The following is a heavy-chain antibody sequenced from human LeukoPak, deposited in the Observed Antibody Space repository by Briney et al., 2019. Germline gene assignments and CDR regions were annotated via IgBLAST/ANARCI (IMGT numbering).Heavy chain of an antibody. Sequence: SVKVSCKASGGTFSSYAISWVRQAPGQGLEWMGGIIPIFGTANYAQKFQGRVTITADESTSTAYMELSSLRSEDTAVYYCATILTTELDWYFDLWGRGTLVTVSS. CDR2: IIPIFGTA. CDR1: GGTFSSYA. J-gene: IGHJ2*01. V-gene: IGHV1-69*13. CDR3: ATILTTELDWYFDL. D-gene: IGHD4-17*01.